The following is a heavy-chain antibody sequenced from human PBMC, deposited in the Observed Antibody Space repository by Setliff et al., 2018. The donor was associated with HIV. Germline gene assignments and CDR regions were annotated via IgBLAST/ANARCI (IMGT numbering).Heavy chain of an antibody. Sequence: PGGSLRLSCAASGFTFSNAWMSRVRQAPGKGLEWVGRIKSKSDGGTTSYAAPVKDRFTISRDDSRNTLYLQMNSMKSDDTATYYCVGHYYDPLTGYYVWFFDVWGRGTLVTVSS. CDR3: VGHYYDPLTGYYVWFFDV. V-gene: IGHV3-15*05. D-gene: IGHD3-9*01. CDR1: GFTFSNAW. CDR2: IKSKSDGGTT. J-gene: IGHJ2*01.